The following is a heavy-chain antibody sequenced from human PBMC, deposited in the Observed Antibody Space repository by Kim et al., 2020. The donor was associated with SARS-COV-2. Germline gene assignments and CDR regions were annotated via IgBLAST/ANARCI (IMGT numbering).Heavy chain of an antibody. CDR2: IRSKAYGGTT. V-gene: IGHV3-49*04. CDR3: TTSGGKGFYYYYYGMDV. Sequence: GGSLRLSCTASGFTFGDYAMSWVRQAPGKGLEWVGFIRSKAYGGTTEYAASVKGRFTISRDDSKSIAYLQMNSLKTEDTAVYYCTTSGGKGFYYYYYGMDVWGQGTTVTVSS. J-gene: IGHJ6*02. CDR1: GFTFGDYA. D-gene: IGHD2-15*01.